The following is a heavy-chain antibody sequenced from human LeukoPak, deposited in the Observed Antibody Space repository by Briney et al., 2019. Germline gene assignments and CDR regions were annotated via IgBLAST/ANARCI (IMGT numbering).Heavy chain of an antibody. J-gene: IGHJ6*03. CDR1: GGSISSSSYY. Sequence: SETLSLTCTVSGGSISSSSYYWGWIRQPPGKGLKWIGSIYYSGSTYYNPSLKSRVTISVDTSKNQFSLKLSSVTAADTAVYYCAREHPKLWLTPYYYYYMDVWGKGTTVTISS. V-gene: IGHV4-39*07. CDR2: IYYSGST. CDR3: AREHPKLWLTPYYYYYMDV. D-gene: IGHD5-18*01.